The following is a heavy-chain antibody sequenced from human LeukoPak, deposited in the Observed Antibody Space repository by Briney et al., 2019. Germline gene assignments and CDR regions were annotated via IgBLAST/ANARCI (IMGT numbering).Heavy chain of an antibody. V-gene: IGHV4-59*01. D-gene: IGHD5-18*01. CDR1: GGSLSSYY. Sequence: SETLSLTCTVSGGSLSSYYWRWLRQPPGKGLEWIGYIYYSGSTNYNPSLKSRGTISVDTSKNQFSLKLSSVTAADTAVYYCARQYGYSVDYWGQGTLVTVSS. CDR2: IYYSGST. J-gene: IGHJ4*02. CDR3: ARQYGYSVDY.